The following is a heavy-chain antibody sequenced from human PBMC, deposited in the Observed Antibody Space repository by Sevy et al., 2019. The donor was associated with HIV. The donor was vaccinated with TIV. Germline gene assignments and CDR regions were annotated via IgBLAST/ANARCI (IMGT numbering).Heavy chain of an antibody. D-gene: IGHD2-2*01. V-gene: IGHV1-69*13. J-gene: IGHJ5*02. CDR1: GGDFNNNV. CDR2: VIPMSGTA. CDR3: AIVGDTLTFCSSTSCYFNWFDP. Sequence: ASVKVSCKASGGDFNNNVITWVRQAPGQGLEWMGGVIPMSGTAKNSQRFQGRVSIIADESTSTTYMELSSLRSEDTAVYFCAIVGDTLTFCSSTSCYFNWFDPWGQGTLVTVSS.